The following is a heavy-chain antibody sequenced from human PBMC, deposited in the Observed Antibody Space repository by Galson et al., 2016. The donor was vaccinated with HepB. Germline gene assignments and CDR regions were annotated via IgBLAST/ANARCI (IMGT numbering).Heavy chain of an antibody. Sequence: SVKASCKVSGYTLTELSMHWVRQAPGKGLEWMGGFDPEVGEPIYAQAFQGRVTMTEDTSTDTSYMALSSLRSEDTAVYYCATGGSPESSNYDSSAYYSWGQGTLVTVSS. CDR2: FDPEVGEP. V-gene: IGHV1-24*01. J-gene: IGHJ4*02. CDR3: ATGGSPESSNYDSSAYYS. CDR1: GYTLTELS. D-gene: IGHD3-22*01.